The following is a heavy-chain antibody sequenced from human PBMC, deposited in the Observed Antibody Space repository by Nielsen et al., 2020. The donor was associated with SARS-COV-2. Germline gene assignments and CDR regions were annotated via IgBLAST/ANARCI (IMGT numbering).Heavy chain of an antibody. CDR3: AKHQDRNDYGDSFDY. CDR1: GFTFSNYA. CDR2: ISGSGGST. V-gene: IGHV3-23*01. Sequence: GESLKISCAASGFTFSNYAMNWVRQAPGKGLEWVSAISGSGGSTYYADSVKGRFTISRDNSKNTLYLQMNSLRAEDTAVYYCAKHQDRNDYGDSFDYWGQGTLVTVSS. J-gene: IGHJ4*02. D-gene: IGHD4-17*01.